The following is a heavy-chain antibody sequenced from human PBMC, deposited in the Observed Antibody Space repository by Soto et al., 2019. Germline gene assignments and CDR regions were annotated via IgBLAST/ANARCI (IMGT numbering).Heavy chain of an antibody. CDR2: ISYDGSNK. CDR1: GFTFSSYA. J-gene: IGHJ6*02. CDR3: ARAEKSNWNGLYYYYYGMDV. D-gene: IGHD1-20*01. V-gene: IGHV3-30-3*01. Sequence: QVQLVESGGGVVQPGRSLRLSCAASGFTFSSYAMHWVRQAPGKGLEWVAVISYDGSNKYYADSVKGRFTISRDNSKNTLYLQMNSLRAEDTAVYYCARAEKSNWNGLYYYYYGMDVWGQGTTVTVSS.